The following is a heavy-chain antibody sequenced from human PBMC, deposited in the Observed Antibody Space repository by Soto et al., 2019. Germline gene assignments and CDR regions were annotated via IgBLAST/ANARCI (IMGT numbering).Heavy chain of an antibody. Sequence: PGGSLRLSCAASGFTFSSYWMHWVRQAPGKGLVWVSRINSDGSSTSYADSVKGRFTISRDNAKNTLYLQMNSLRAEDTAVYYCARVDPIPSNPFDYWGQGTLVTVSS. CDR1: GFTFSSYW. J-gene: IGHJ4*02. CDR2: INSDGSST. V-gene: IGHV3-74*01. CDR3: ARVDPIPSNPFDY.